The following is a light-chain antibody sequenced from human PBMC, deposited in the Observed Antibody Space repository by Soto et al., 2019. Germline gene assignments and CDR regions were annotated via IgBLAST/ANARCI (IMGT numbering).Light chain of an antibody. Sequence: QSVLTQPASVSGSPGQSITISCTGTSSDVGGYNYVSWYQQHPGKAPKLMIYDVSNRPSGVSNRFSGSKSGNTASLTISGLQAGDEADYYCSSYTSSSTLEVFGTG. CDR1: SSDVGGYNY. CDR2: DVS. J-gene: IGLJ1*01. CDR3: SSYTSSSTLEV. V-gene: IGLV2-14*01.